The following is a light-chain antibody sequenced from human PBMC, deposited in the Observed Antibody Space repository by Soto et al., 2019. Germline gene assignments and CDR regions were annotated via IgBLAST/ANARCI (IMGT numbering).Light chain of an antibody. Sequence: DVVMTQSPLSLPVTLGQPASISCRSSQSLVHSDGNTHLNWFQQRPGQSPRRLMCKVSNRDSGVPDRFSGSASGTDFTLKISRVEAEDVRVYYCMQGTHWPYTFGQGTKLEIK. CDR2: KVS. V-gene: IGKV2-30*02. J-gene: IGKJ2*01. CDR3: MQGTHWPYT. CDR1: QSLVHSDGNTH.